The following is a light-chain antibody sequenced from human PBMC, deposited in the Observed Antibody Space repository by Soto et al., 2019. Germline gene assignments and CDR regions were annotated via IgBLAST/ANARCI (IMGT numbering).Light chain of an antibody. CDR1: QDISNY. CDR2: DAS. V-gene: IGKV1-33*01. Sequence: EIQMTQSPSSLSASVGDRVTITCQASQDISNYLNWYQQKPGKAPKLLIYDASNLETGVPSRFSGSGSGTDFTFTISILQPEDIATYYCQHCDNLLSFTFGPGTKVDIK. J-gene: IGKJ3*01. CDR3: QHCDNLLSFT.